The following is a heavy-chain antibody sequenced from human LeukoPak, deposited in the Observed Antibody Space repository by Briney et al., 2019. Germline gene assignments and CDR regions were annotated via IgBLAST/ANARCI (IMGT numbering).Heavy chain of an antibody. CDR3: AKEYYDFWSGYPHDY. V-gene: IGHV3-48*03. CDR2: ISSSGSTI. CDR1: GFTFSSYE. D-gene: IGHD3-3*01. Sequence: GGSLRLSCAASGFTFSSYEMNWVRQAPGKGLEWVSYISSSGSTIYYADSVKGRFTISRDNAKNSLYLQMNSLKAEDTAVYYCAKEYYDFWSGYPHDYWGQGTLVTVSS. J-gene: IGHJ4*02.